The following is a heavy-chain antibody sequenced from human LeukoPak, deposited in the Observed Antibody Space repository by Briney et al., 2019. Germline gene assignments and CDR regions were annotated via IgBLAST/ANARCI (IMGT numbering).Heavy chain of an antibody. CDR3: ARDYGGSSPFDY. D-gene: IGHD4-23*01. J-gene: IGHJ4*02. V-gene: IGHV3-21*01. CDR2: ITSSSSYI. Sequence: GGSLRLSCAASGFTFSSYSMNWVRQAPGKGLEWVSSITSSSSYIYYADSVKGRFTISRDNAKNSLYLQMNSLRAEDTAVYYCARDYGGSSPFDYWGQGTLVTVSS. CDR1: GFTFSSYS.